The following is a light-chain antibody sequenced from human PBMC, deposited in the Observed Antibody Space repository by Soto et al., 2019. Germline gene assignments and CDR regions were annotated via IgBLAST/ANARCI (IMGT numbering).Light chain of an antibody. J-gene: IGKJ4*01. V-gene: IGKV1-39*01. CDR2: AAS. CDR1: QSISSY. CDR3: QQVNGYPRDIT. Sequence: DIQMTQSPSSLSASVGDRVTITCRASQSISSYLNWYQQKPGKAPKLLIYAASTLQSGVPSRFSGSGSGTDFTLTISSLQPEDFATYYCQQVNGYPRDITFGEGTRVEIK.